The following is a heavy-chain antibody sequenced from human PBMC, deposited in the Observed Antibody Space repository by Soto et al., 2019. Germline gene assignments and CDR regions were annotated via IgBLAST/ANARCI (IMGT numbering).Heavy chain of an antibody. V-gene: IGHV1-18*01. CDR3: ARHHGPTTSENWFDP. Sequence: QVHLGQSGVEVKTPGASVKVSCQASGYTFFPYDISGARQAPGQGLEWMGWMSPYGGDTKYAQKFKARGTMTTDTSATTAHLELRRLRSEYRAVYYCARHHGPTTSENWFDPWGQGTLVTVSS. D-gene: IGHD5-12*01. CDR2: MSPYGGDT. J-gene: IGHJ5*02. CDR1: GYTFFPYD.